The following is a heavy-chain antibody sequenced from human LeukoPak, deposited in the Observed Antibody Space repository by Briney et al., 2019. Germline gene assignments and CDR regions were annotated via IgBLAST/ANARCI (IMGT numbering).Heavy chain of an antibody. CDR1: GGSISSYY. V-gene: IGHV4-59*01. D-gene: IGHD3-10*01. CDR2: IYYSGST. Sequence: SETLSLTCTVSGGSISSYYWSWIRQPPGKGLEWIGYIYYSGSTNYNPSLKSRVTISVDTSKNQFSLKLSSVTAADTAVYCCARSGGWFGELFRMDVWGQGTTVTVSS. J-gene: IGHJ6*02. CDR3: ARSGGWFGELFRMDV.